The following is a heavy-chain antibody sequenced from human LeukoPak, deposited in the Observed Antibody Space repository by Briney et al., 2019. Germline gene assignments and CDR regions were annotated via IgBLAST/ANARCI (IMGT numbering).Heavy chain of an antibody. D-gene: IGHD1-26*01. J-gene: IGHJ5*02. V-gene: IGHV4-39*01. CDR2: IYYSGST. CDR3: ARHEYGGSYYGLSWFDP. CDR1: GGSISSSGYY. Sequence: SETLSLTCIVSGGSISSSGYYWGWIRQPPGKGLEWIASIYYSGSTYYNPSLKSRVTISVDTSKNQLSLKLSSLTAADTAVYYCARHEYGGSYYGLSWFDPWGQGTLVTVSS.